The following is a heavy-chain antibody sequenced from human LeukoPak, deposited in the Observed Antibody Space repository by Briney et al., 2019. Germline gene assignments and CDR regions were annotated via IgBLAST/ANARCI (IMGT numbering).Heavy chain of an antibody. Sequence: GESLQISCKGSGYSFTSYWIGWVRRMPGKGLEWMGIIYPGDSDTRYSPSFQGQVTISADKSISTTYLQWSSLKASDTAMYYCARRGGRQQLVFLSRAGYFDYWGQGTLVTVSS. V-gene: IGHV5-51*01. CDR3: ARRGGRQQLVFLSRAGYFDY. CDR2: IYPGDSDT. D-gene: IGHD6-13*01. CDR1: GYSFTSYW. J-gene: IGHJ4*02.